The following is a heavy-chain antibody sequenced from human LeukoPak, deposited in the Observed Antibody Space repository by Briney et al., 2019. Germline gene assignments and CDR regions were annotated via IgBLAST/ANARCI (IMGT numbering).Heavy chain of an antibody. CDR3: AKDDIQSTGAY. CDR2: ISGSGGST. D-gene: IGHD3-9*01. Sequence: GGSLRLSCAASGFTFSSYAMSWVRQAPGKGLEWVSAISGSGGSTYYADSVKGRFTISRDNSKSTLYLQMNSLRAEDTAVYYCAKDDIQSTGAYWGQGTLVTVSS. V-gene: IGHV3-23*01. J-gene: IGHJ4*02. CDR1: GFTFSSYA.